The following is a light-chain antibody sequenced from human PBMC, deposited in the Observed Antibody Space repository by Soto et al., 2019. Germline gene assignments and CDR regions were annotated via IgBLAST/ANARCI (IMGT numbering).Light chain of an antibody. J-gene: IGKJ2*01. CDR3: QQYGSSPPYT. CDR1: QSVSSSY. CDR2: GAS. Sequence: EIMLTQSPGTLSLSPGERATLSCRASQSVSSSYLAWYQQKPGQAPRLLIYGASSRATGIPDRFSCSGSGTDFTLTISRLEPEDFAVYYCQQYGSSPPYTFGQGTKLEIK. V-gene: IGKV3-20*01.